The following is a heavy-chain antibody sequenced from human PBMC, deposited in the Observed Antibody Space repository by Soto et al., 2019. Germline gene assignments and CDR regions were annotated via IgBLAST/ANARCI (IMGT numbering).Heavy chain of an antibody. CDR2: INAGNGNT. J-gene: IGHJ4*02. CDR3: ARSYCSSTSCYKGREFDY. D-gene: IGHD2-2*02. V-gene: IGHV1-3*01. CDR1: GYTFTSYA. Sequence: GASVKVSCKASGYTFTSYAMHWVRQAPGQRLEWMGWINAGNGNTKYSQKFQGRVTITRDTSASTAYMELSSLRSEDTAVYYCARSYCSSTSCYKGREFDYWGQGTLVTVSS.